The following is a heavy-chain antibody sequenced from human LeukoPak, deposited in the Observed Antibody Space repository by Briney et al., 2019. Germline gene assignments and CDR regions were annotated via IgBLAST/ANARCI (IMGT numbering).Heavy chain of an antibody. CDR1: GFTVSSNY. V-gene: IGHV3-53*04. J-gene: IGHJ6*02. Sequence: GGSLRLSCAASGFTVSSNYMSWVRQAPGKGLEWVSVIYIGGSTYYADSVKGRFTISRHNSENTLYIQMMSLRAEDKAVYYCARDVRRIVGATYYYYGMDVWGQGTTVTVSS. D-gene: IGHD1-26*01. CDR2: IYIGGST. CDR3: ARDVRRIVGATYYYYGMDV.